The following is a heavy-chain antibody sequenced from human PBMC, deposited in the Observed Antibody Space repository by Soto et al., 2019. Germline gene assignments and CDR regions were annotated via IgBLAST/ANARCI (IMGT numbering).Heavy chain of an antibody. D-gene: IGHD1-26*01. V-gene: IGHV4-34*01. Sequence: KTSETLPFTCAEYGGSLSESYWTWIRQPPGKGLEWIGEINHVGGTNYNPSLKSRVTMSVDTSQNQFSLRLISVTAADTAMYFCVRIRYQLSSSLLWLDPWGQGTPVTVSS. CDR1: GGSLSESY. CDR3: VRIRYQLSSSLLWLDP. J-gene: IGHJ5*02. CDR2: INHVGGT.